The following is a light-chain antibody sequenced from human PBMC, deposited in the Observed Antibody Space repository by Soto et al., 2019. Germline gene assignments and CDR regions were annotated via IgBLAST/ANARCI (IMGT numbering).Light chain of an antibody. Sequence: DIQMTQSPSSLSASVGDRVTITFRASQGISNYLAWYQQKPGKVPKLLIYAASTLQSGVPARFSGSGSETDFTLTISSLEPEDSAVYYCQQRSNWPSLTFGGGTKVDIK. CDR2: AAS. J-gene: IGKJ4*01. CDR1: QGISNY. V-gene: IGKV1-27*01. CDR3: QQRSNWPSLT.